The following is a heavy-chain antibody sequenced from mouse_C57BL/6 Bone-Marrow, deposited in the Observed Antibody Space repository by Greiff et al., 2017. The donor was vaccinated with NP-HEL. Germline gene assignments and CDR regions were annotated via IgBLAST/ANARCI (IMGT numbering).Heavy chain of an antibody. V-gene: IGHV5-12*01. Sequence: EVHLVESGGGLVQPGGSLKLSCAASGFTFSDYYMYWVRQTPEKRLEWVAYISNGGGSTYYPDTVKGRFTISRDNAKNTLYLQMSRLKSEDTAMYYCARRPWFAYWGQGTLVTVSA. J-gene: IGHJ3*01. CDR1: GFTFSDYY. CDR2: ISNGGGST. CDR3: ARRPWFAY.